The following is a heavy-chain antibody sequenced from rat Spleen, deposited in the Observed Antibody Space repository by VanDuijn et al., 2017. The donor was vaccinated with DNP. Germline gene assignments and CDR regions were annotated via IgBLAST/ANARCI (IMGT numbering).Heavy chain of an antibody. D-gene: IGHD5-1*01. J-gene: IGHJ2*01. CDR1: GLTFSYYA. Sequence: EVQLVESGGGLVQPGRSLKLSCAASGLTFSYYAMAWVRQAPTKGLEWVASISNSGSETKYRDSVKGRFTVSRDNAKSTLYLQMDSLRSDDTATYYCVRELGAGAYWGQGVMVTVSS. CDR3: VRELGAGAY. V-gene: IGHV5S23*01. CDR2: ISNSGSET.